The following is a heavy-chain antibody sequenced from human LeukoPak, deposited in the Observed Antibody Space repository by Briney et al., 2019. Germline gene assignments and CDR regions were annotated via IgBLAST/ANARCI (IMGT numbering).Heavy chain of an antibody. D-gene: IGHD1-7*01. CDR1: GGSFSGYY. J-gene: IGHJ6*03. Sequence: PSETLSLTCAVYGGSFSGYYWSWIRQPPGKGLEWIGEINHSGSTNYNPSLKSRVTISVDTSKNQFSLKLSSARETDITGTTGYLYYYYYYMDVWGKGTTVTVSS. CDR3: YLYYYYYYMDV. CDR2: INHSGST. V-gene: IGHV4-34*01.